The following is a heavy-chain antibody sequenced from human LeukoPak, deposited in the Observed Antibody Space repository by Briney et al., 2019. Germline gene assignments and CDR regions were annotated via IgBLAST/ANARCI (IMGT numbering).Heavy chain of an antibody. V-gene: IGHV3-11*06. CDR2: ISSSSSYT. Sequence: GGSLRLSCAASGITVSSNYMSWVRQAPGKGLEWVSYISSSSSYTNYADSVKGRFTVSRDNAKNTLYLQMNSLRAEDTAVYYCTRSPSLGGRYWGFDYWGQGALVTVSS. CDR3: TRSPSLGGRYWGFDY. D-gene: IGHD1-26*01. J-gene: IGHJ4*02. CDR1: GITVSSNY.